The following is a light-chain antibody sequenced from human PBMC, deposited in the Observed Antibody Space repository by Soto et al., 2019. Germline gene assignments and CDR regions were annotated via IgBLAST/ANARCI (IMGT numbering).Light chain of an antibody. CDR3: QQANSLPIT. CDR2: AAS. CDR1: QAFSSW. V-gene: IGKV1-12*01. Sequence: DIQMTQSPSSVSASVGDRVTITCRASQAFSSWLAWYQQKPGKAPKLLIYAASSLQTGVPSRFSGSGSGTDFTLSISSLQPEDFATYYCQQANSLPITFGQGTRLDIK. J-gene: IGKJ5*01.